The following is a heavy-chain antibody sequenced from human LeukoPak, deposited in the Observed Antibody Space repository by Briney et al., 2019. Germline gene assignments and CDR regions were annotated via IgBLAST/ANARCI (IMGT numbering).Heavy chain of an antibody. CDR3: ARIRPVFDSSGYYYFDH. D-gene: IGHD3-22*01. CDR1: GVSLTTIGMC. CDR2: IDWDDDK. V-gene: IGHV2-70*11. Sequence: SGPALVKPAQTLTLTCTFSGVSLTTIGMCVSWIRQPPGKALEWLARIDWDDDKYYSTSLKTRLTISKDTSKNQVVLTMTNMDPVDTATYYCARIRPVFDSSGYYYFDHWGQGTLVTVSS. J-gene: IGHJ4*02.